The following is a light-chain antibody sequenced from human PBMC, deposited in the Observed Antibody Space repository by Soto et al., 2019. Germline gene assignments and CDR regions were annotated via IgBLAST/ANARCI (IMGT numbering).Light chain of an antibody. J-gene: IGLJ1*01. CDR2: SDD. Sequence: QSVLTQPPSASGTPGQTVTISCSGSSSNIGSNSVNWYQQLPGAAPSLLIYSDDQRPSGVPDRLSGSKSGTSASLAISGLQSEDEADYFCAVWDETLIEVFGTGTKLTVL. CDR3: AVWDETLIEV. CDR1: SSNIGSNS. V-gene: IGLV1-44*01.